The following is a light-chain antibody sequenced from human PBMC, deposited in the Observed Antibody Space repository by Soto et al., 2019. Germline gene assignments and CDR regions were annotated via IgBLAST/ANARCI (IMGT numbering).Light chain of an antibody. V-gene: IGKV4-1*01. CDR1: QSVLYNSNNKNY. Sequence: DIVMTQSPDSLAVSLGERATINCKSSQSVLYNSNNKNYLAWYQQKPGQPPKLLFYWASARESGVPDRFIGSGAGTDFTVTISRLEAEDVAIYHCQQYYVIPVTLGGETKVEIK. J-gene: IGKJ4*01. CDR2: WAS. CDR3: QQYYVIPVT.